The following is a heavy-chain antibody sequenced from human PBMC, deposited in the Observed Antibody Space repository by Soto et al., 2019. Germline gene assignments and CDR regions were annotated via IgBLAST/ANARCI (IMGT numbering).Heavy chain of an antibody. CDR1: GGSVSSDSYY. D-gene: IGHD2-2*02. CDR3: ARQVEDIVVVPAAIGLGWFDP. CDR2: IYNSGDT. V-gene: IGHV4-61*01. Sequence: SETLSLACTVSGGSVSSDSYYWTWIRQPPGKGLEWIGLIYNSGDTNYNPSLKSRVTMSLDTSKNQFSLKLNSVTAADTAVYYCARQVEDIVVVPAAIGLGWFDPWGQGTLVTVSS. J-gene: IGHJ5*02.